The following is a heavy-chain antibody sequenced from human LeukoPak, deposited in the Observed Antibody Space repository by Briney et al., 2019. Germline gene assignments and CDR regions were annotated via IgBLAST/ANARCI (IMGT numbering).Heavy chain of an antibody. Sequence: ASVKVSCKASGYTFTSYYMHWVRQAPGQGLEWMGIINPSGGSTSYAQKFQGRVTMTRDTSISTAYMELSRLRSDDTAVYYCASYTAMATYWGQGTLVTVSS. CDR2: INPSGGST. CDR1: GYTFTSYY. CDR3: ASYTAMATY. V-gene: IGHV1-46*01. J-gene: IGHJ4*02. D-gene: IGHD5-18*01.